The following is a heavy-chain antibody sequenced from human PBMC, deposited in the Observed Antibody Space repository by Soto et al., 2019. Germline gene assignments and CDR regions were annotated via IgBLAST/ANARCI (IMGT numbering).Heavy chain of an antibody. CDR3: AGWSGEWLPLW. Sequence: QVQLVQSGAEVKKPGSSVKVSCKASGGTFSSYTISWVRQAPGQGLEWMGRIIPILGIANYAQKFQGRVTITADKSTGTAYMELSTLRSEDTAVYYCAGWSGEWLPLWWGQGTLVTVSS. J-gene: IGHJ4*02. CDR2: IIPILGIA. D-gene: IGHD5-12*01. CDR1: GGTFSSYT. V-gene: IGHV1-69*02.